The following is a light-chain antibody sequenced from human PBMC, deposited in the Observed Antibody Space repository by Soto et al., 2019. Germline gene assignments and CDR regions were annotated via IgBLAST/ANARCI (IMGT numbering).Light chain of an antibody. CDR1: SGSIASNY. J-gene: IGLJ3*02. CDR3: QSYDSNNYWV. CDR2: EDN. Sequence: NFMLTQPHSVSESPGKTVTISCTGSSGSIASNYVQWYQLRPGSAPINVIFEDNQRPSGVPDRFSGSIDSSSNSASLTISGLKTEDEADYYCQSYDSNNYWVFGGGTKLTVL. V-gene: IGLV6-57*02.